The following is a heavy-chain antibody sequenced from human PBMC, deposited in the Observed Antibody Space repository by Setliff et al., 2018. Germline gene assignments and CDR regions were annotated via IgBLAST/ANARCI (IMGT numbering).Heavy chain of an antibody. J-gene: IGHJ3*02. CDR3: ARGDYDILTGYAQDDALGADAFDI. V-gene: IGHV1-18*01. D-gene: IGHD3-9*01. Sequence: RASVKVSCKASGYTFTSYGISWVRQAPGQGLEWMGWISAYNGNTNYAQKPQGRVTMTTDTSTSTAYMELRSLRSDDTAVYYCARGDYDILTGYAQDDALGADAFDIWGQGTMVTVSS. CDR1: GYTFTSYG. CDR2: ISAYNGNT.